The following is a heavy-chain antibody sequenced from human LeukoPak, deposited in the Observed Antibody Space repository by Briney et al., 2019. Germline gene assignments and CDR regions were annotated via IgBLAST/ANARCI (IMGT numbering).Heavy chain of an antibody. CDR3: ARGPGRGASSDY. V-gene: IGHV4-59*01. Sequence: SETLSLTCTASGGSISNYYWSWIRQPPGKGLEWIGYAYYTGGTNYNPSLKSRVTISVDTSKNQFSLKLSSVTAADTAVYYCARGPGRGASSDYWGQGTLVTVSS. CDR1: GGSISNYY. D-gene: IGHD6-6*01. CDR2: AYYTGGT. J-gene: IGHJ4*02.